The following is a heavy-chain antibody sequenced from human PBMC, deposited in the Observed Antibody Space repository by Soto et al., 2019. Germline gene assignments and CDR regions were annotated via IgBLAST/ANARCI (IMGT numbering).Heavy chain of an antibody. J-gene: IGHJ6*03. V-gene: IGHV3-48*01. CDR2: ISSSSSTI. CDR3: ARDGLVVAATRPPYYYYYYMDV. Sequence: EVQLVESGGGLVQPGGSLRLSCAASGFTFSSYSMNWVRQAPGKGLEWVSYISSSSSTIYYADSVKGRFTISRDNAKNSLYLQMNSLRADDTAVYYCARDGLVVAATRPPYYYYYYMDVWGKGTTVTVSS. D-gene: IGHD2-15*01. CDR1: GFTFSSYS.